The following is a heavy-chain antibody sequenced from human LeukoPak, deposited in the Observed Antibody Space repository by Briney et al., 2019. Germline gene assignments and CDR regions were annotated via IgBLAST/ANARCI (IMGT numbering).Heavy chain of an antibody. CDR1: GYTLTELS. CDR3: ATGVYGSGSDY. D-gene: IGHD3-10*01. J-gene: IGHJ4*02. V-gene: IGHV1-24*01. CDR2: FDPEDGET. Sequence: ASVRVSCKVSGYTLTELSMHWVRQAPGKGLEWMGGFDPEDGETIYAQKFPGRVTMTEDTSTDTAYMALSSLRSEDTAVYYCATGVYGSGSDYWGQGTLVTVSS.